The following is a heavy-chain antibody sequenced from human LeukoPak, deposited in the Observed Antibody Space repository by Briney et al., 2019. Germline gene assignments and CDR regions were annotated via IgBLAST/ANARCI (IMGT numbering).Heavy chain of an antibody. V-gene: IGHV4-39*01. CDR2: IYYSGST. CDR3: AREGPWFGELDYFDY. Sequence: PSETLSLTCTVSGGSSSSSSYYWGWIRQPPGKGLEWIGSIYYSGSTYYNPSLKSRVTISVDTSKNQFSLKLSSVTAADTAVYYCAREGPWFGELDYFDYWGQGTLVTVSS. CDR1: GGSSSSSSYY. D-gene: IGHD3-10*01. J-gene: IGHJ4*02.